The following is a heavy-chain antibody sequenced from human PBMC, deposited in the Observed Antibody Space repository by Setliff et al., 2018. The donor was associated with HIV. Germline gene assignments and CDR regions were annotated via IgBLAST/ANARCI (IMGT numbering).Heavy chain of an antibody. Sequence: GGSLRLSCAASGFTLCSFWMSWVRQAQGKGREWVSFIGTGGSYTSYAESMKGRLTISRDNGKNVLYLQMNNLRAEDTAVYFCAKVATWPGTTYYFESWGQGTLVTVSS. D-gene: IGHD1-1*01. V-gene: IGHV3-21*06. CDR2: IGTGGSYT. J-gene: IGHJ4*02. CDR3: AKVATWPGTTYYFES. CDR1: GFTLCSFW.